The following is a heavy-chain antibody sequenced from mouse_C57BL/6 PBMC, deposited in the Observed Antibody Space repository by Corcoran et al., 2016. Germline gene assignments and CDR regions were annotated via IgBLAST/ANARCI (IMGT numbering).Heavy chain of an antibody. D-gene: IGHD1-1*01. Sequence: EVQLQQSGPELVKPGASVKISCKASGYTFTDYYMNWVKQSHGKSLEWIGDINPNNGGTSYNQKFKGKATLTVDKSSSTAYMELRSLTSEDSAVYYCARSGYGSSFYSDYWGQGTTLTVSS. V-gene: IGHV1-26*01. CDR3: ARSGYGSSFYSDY. CDR1: GYTFTDYY. J-gene: IGHJ2*01. CDR2: INPNNGGT.